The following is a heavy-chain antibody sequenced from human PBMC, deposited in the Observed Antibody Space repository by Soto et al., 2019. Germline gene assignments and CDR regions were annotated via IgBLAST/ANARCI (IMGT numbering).Heavy chain of an antibody. Sequence: SVKVSCKASGGTFSSYTISWVRQAPGQGLEWMGRIIPTLGIANYAQKFQGRVTITADKSTSTAYMELSSLRSEDTAVYYCALGPRASVPAAIVYYYYGMDVWGQGTKVTVSS. D-gene: IGHD2-2*02. V-gene: IGHV1-69*02. CDR2: IIPTLGIA. CDR3: ALGPRASVPAAIVYYYYGMDV. J-gene: IGHJ6*02. CDR1: GGTFSSYT.